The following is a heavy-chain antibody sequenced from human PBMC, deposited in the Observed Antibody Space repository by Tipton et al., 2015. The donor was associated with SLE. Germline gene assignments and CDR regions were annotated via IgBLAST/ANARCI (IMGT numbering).Heavy chain of an antibody. CDR2: IYYSGST. CDR3: ARQGRFLEWLLSDAFDI. V-gene: IGHV4-31*03. J-gene: IGHJ3*02. D-gene: IGHD3-3*01. CDR1: GGSISSGGYY. Sequence: TLSLTCTVSGGSISSGGYYWSWIRQHPGKGLEWIGYIYYSGSTYYNPSLKSRVTISVDTSKNQFSLKLSSVTAADTAVYYCARQGRFLEWLLSDAFDIWGQGTMVTVSS.